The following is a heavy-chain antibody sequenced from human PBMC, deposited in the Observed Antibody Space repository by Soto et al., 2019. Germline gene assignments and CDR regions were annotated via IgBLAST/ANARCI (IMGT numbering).Heavy chain of an antibody. CDR2: ISGSGGSR. D-gene: IGHD6-13*01. CDR3: AKRELVLDY. CDR1: GFTFSSYA. V-gene: IGHV3-23*01. J-gene: IGHJ4*02. Sequence: EVQLLESGGGLVQPGGSLRLSCAASGFTFSSYAMSWVRQAPGKGLEWVSGISGSGGSRNYADSVKGRFTISRDNSKNTLYLQMNSLRAEDTAVDYCAKRELVLDYWGQGTLVTVSS.